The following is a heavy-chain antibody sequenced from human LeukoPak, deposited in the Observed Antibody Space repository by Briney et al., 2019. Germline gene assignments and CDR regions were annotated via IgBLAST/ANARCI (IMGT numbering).Heavy chain of an antibody. CDR2: ISGSGGST. J-gene: IGHJ6*04. CDR3: ARDGYVDYGMDV. Sequence: PGGSLRLSCAASGFTFSSYAMSWVRQAPGKGLEWVSAISGSGGSTYYADSVKGRFTISRDNAKNSLCLQMNSLRAEDTAVYYCARDGYVDYGMDVWGKGTTVTVSS. CDR1: GFTFSSYA. V-gene: IGHV3-23*01. D-gene: IGHD5-12*01.